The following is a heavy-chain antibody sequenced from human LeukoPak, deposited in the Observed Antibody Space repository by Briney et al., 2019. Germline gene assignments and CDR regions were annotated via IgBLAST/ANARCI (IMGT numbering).Heavy chain of an antibody. V-gene: IGHV3-69-1*01. J-gene: IGHJ4*02. CDR2: ISSSSTI. D-gene: IGHD2-15*01. CDR1: GFTFSDYY. Sequence: GGSLRLSCAASGFTFSDYYMYWIRQSPGKGLEWVSYISSSSTIYYADSVKGRFTISRDNAENSLSLQMNSLRADDTAVYYCARGRYCSGGSCYPVFDYWGQGTLVTVSS. CDR3: ARGRYCSGGSCYPVFDY.